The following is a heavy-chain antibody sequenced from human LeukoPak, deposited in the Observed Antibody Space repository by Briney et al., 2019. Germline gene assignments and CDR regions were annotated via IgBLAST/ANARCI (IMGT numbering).Heavy chain of an antibody. CDR2: IYRSEST. CDR3: ARALFRYDSSSRSLHWYFDL. J-gene: IGHJ2*01. D-gene: IGHD3-22*01. CDR1: GGSISSYY. Sequence: PSETLSLTCTASGGSISSYYWTWIRQPPGKGLEWIGYIYRSESTNYNPSLKSRVTISEETSKNQFSLKLTSVTAADTAVYFCARALFRYDSSSRSLHWYFDLWGRGTLVTVS. V-gene: IGHV4-59*01.